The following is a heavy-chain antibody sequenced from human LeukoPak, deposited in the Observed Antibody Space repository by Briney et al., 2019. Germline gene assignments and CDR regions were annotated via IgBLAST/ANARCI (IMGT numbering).Heavy chain of an antibody. Sequence: SETLSLTCTVSGGSISSYYWSWIRQPPGKGLEWIGYIYYSGSTNYNPSPKSRVTISVDTSKNQFSLKLSSVTAADTAVYDCARGAGTTGDWFDPWGQGTLVTVSS. D-gene: IGHD1-7*01. J-gene: IGHJ5*02. CDR3: ARGAGTTGDWFDP. V-gene: IGHV4-59*01. CDR1: GGSISSYY. CDR2: IYYSGST.